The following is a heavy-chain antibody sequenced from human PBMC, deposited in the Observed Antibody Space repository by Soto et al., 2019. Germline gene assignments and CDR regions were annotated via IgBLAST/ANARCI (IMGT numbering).Heavy chain of an antibody. J-gene: IGHJ6*02. CDR1: GYTFTRYG. CDR2: ISGYNGDT. CDR3: AKNGQPPYYYYGMGV. Sequence: QGQLVQSGPEVKKPGASVKVSCKASGYTFTRYGISWVRQAPGQGLEWMGWISGYNGDTKYAQKFQGRVTMTIDTSTTTAYMELRSLTSDDSAVYYCAKNGQPPYYYYGMGVWGQGTTVTVSS. V-gene: IGHV1-18*01. D-gene: IGHD2-8*01.